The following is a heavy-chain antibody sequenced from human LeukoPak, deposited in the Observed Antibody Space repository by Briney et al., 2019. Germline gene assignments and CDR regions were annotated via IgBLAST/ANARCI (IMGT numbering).Heavy chain of an antibody. CDR2: VYTSGST. D-gene: IGHD5-18*01. CDR3: AGTAMPKGPYCFDY. CDR1: GGSISSGSYG. J-gene: IGHJ4*02. V-gene: IGHV4-61*02. Sequence: SQTLSLTCTVSGGSISSGSYGWSWIRQPAGKGLEWIGRVYTSGSTNYNPSLTSRVTISVDTSKNQFSLKLSSVTAADTAVYYCAGTAMPKGPYCFDYWGQGTLVTASS.